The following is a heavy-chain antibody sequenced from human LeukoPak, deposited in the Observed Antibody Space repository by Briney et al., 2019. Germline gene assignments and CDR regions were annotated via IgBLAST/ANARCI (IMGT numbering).Heavy chain of an antibody. V-gene: IGHV1-46*01. D-gene: IGHD1-26*01. Sequence: GASVKVSCKASGYTFTSYYMHWVRQAPGQGLEWMGIINPSGGSTSYAQKFQGRVTMTRDMSTSTVYMELSSLRSEDTAVYYCAREAWAGGEASYFDYWGQGTLVTVSS. CDR1: GYTFTSYY. CDR3: AREAWAGGEASYFDY. CDR2: INPSGGST. J-gene: IGHJ4*02.